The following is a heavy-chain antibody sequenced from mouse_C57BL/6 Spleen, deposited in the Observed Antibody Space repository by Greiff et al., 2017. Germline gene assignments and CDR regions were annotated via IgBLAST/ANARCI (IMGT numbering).Heavy chain of an antibody. CDR3: ARPLDSSGYYFDY. V-gene: IGHV1-22*01. CDR1: GYTFTDYN. Sequence: EVQLQESGPELVKPGASVKMSCKASGYTFTDYNMHWVKQSHGKSLEWIGYINPNNGGTSYNQKFKGKATLTVNKSSSTAYMELRSLTSEDSAVYYCARPLDSSGYYFDYWGQGTTLTVSS. J-gene: IGHJ2*01. D-gene: IGHD3-2*02. CDR2: INPNNGGT.